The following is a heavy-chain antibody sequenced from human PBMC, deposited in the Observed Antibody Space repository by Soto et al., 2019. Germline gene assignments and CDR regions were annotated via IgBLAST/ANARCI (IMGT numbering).Heavy chain of an antibody. CDR2: IFHTEST. Sequence: SETLSLTCAVSNYSISSGYYWGWIRQPPEKGLEYIGSIFHTESTYYNPSLKSRVIISVDTSKNQFSLRLNSVTAADTAVYFCARVEAAKFFAHWGQGTLVTVSS. CDR3: ARVEAAKFFAH. D-gene: IGHD2-15*01. J-gene: IGHJ4*02. CDR1: NYSISSGYY. V-gene: IGHV4-38-2*01.